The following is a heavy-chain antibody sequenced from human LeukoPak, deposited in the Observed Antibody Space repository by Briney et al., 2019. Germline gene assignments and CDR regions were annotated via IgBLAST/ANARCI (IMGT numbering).Heavy chain of an antibody. CDR2: IWYDGSNK. CDR3: AREHSSSVNWFDP. D-gene: IGHD6-13*01. V-gene: IGHV3-33*01. CDR1: GFTFSSYG. Sequence: PGGSLRLSCAASGFTFSSYGMHWVRQAPGKGLEWVAVIWYDGSNKYYADSAKGRFTISRDNSKNTLYLQMNSLRAEDTAVYYCAREHSSSVNWFDPWGQGTLVTVSS. J-gene: IGHJ5*02.